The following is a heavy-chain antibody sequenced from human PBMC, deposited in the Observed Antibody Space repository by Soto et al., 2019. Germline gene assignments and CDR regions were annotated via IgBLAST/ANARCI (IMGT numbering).Heavy chain of an antibody. CDR2: ISLYSDGT. J-gene: IGHJ5*02. CDR3: ARVVPGAEAWFGP. CDR1: GYTFSNYG. D-gene: IGHD2-2*01. Sequence: QVQLVQSGGEVKRPGASVKVSCKTSGYTFSNYGITWVRQAPGQPLEWLGWISLYSDGTNYAQKFQCRVSMTTDTSTTTAYMELRLLRSDDTAVYYCARVVPGAEAWFGPWGQGTLVTVSS. V-gene: IGHV1-18*01.